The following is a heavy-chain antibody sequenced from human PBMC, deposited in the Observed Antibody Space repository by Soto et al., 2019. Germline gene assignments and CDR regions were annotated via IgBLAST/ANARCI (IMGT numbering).Heavy chain of an antibody. D-gene: IGHD6-19*01. V-gene: IGHV3-23*01. Sequence: GSLRPACSVSRFTFSTYAMGWVRQAPGKGLEWVSNISGSGGRTYYADSVKGRFTISRDNSKNTLYFQMNSLRAEDTAVYYCAKIAEAVAGTVYGYWGQGTLVTVYS. J-gene: IGHJ4*02. CDR1: RFTFSTYA. CDR2: ISGSGGRT. CDR3: AKIAEAVAGTVYGY.